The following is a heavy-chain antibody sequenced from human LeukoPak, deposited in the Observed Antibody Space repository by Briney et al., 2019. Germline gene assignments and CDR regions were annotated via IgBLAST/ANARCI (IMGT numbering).Heavy chain of an antibody. J-gene: IGHJ4*02. Sequence: GGSLRLSCAASGFTFSSYGMHWVRQAPGKGLEWVAVIWYDGSNKYYADSVKGRFTISRDNSKNTLYLQMNSLRAEDTAVYYCAKDRGKTYYYDSSGYFDYWGQGTLDTVSS. V-gene: IGHV3-33*06. CDR3: AKDRGKTYYYDSSGYFDY. D-gene: IGHD3-22*01. CDR2: IWYDGSNK. CDR1: GFTFSSYG.